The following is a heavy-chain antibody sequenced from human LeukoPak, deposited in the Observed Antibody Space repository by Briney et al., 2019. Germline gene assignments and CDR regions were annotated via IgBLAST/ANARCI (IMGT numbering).Heavy chain of an antibody. Sequence: GGSLRLSCAASGFTFSSYSMNWVRQAPGKGLEWVSSISSSSSYIYYADSVKGRFTISRDNAKNSLYLQMNSLRAEDTAVYYCARPPKDSSGYEGSFDYWGQGTLVTVSS. D-gene: IGHD3-22*01. CDR3: ARPPKDSSGYEGSFDY. V-gene: IGHV3-21*01. J-gene: IGHJ4*02. CDR1: GFTFSSYS. CDR2: ISSSSSYI.